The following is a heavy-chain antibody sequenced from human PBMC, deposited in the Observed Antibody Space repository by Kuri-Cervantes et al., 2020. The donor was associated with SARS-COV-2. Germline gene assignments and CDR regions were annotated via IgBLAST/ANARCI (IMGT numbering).Heavy chain of an antibody. CDR2: IYSGGST. V-gene: IGHV3-66*02. J-gene: IGHJ4*02. D-gene: IGHD2-2*01. Sequence: GGFLRLSCAATGFTVSSNYMSWVRQAPGKGLEWVSVIYSGGSTYYADSVKGRFTISRDNSKNTLYLQMNSLRAEDTAVYYCARGIVVVPARVYFDYWGQGTLVTVSS. CDR1: GFTVSSNY. CDR3: ARGIVVVPARVYFDY.